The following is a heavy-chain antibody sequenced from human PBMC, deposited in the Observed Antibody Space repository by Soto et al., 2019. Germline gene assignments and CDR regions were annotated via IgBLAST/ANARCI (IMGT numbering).Heavy chain of an antibody. CDR3: ARDSGPRGYDAFDI. V-gene: IGHV3-7*04. J-gene: IGHJ3*02. CDR2: IKQDGSEN. D-gene: IGHD2-8*02. Sequence: EVQVVESGGGLVQPGGSLRLSCAASGFTFSNYWMTWVRQAPGKGLEWVANIKQDGSENFYVDSVKGRFTISRDNAKNSLYLQMNSLRAEDTAVSYCARDSGPRGYDAFDIWGQGTMVTVSS. CDR1: GFTFSNYW.